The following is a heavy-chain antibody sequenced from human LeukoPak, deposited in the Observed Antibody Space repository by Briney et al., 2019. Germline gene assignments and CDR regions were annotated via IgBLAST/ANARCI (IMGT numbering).Heavy chain of an antibody. CDR1: GFTFDDYA. Sequence: GGSLRLSCAASGFTFDDYAMHWVRQAPGKGLEWVSGISWNSGSIGYADSVKGRFTISRDNAKNSLYLQMNSLRAEDTAVYYCARDIVVVPAADAFDIWGQGTMVTVSS. J-gene: IGHJ3*02. CDR2: ISWNSGSI. V-gene: IGHV3-9*01. D-gene: IGHD2-2*01. CDR3: ARDIVVVPAADAFDI.